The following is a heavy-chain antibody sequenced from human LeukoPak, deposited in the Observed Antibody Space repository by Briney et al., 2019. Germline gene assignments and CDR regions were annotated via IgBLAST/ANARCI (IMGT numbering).Heavy chain of an antibody. J-gene: IGHJ6*03. CDR3: ARCRLAFRAWYMDV. CDR2: ISSSSSYI. V-gene: IGHV3-21*01. Sequence: PGGSLRLSCAASGFTFSSYSMNWVRQAPGKGLEWVSSISSSSSYIYYADSVKGRFTISRDNAKNSLYLQMNSLRAEDTAVYYCARCRLAFRAWYMDVWGKGTTVTVSS. D-gene: IGHD3-3*02. CDR1: GFTFSSYS.